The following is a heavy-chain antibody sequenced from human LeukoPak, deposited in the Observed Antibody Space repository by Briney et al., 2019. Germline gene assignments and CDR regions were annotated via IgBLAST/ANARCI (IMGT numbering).Heavy chain of an antibody. CDR1: GGSISSYY. Sequence: SETLSLTCTVSGGSISSYYWSWIRQPPGKGLEWIGYIYYSGSTNYNPSLKSRVTISVDTSKNQFSLKLSSVTAADTAVYYCARGGYYDSSGSPLDVWGKGTTVTVSS. CDR3: ARGGYYDSSGSPLDV. CDR2: IYYSGST. V-gene: IGHV4-59*01. J-gene: IGHJ6*04. D-gene: IGHD3-22*01.